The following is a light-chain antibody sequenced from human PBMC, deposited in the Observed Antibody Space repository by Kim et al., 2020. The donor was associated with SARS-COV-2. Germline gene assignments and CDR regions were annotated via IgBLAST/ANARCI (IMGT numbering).Light chain of an antibody. V-gene: IGKV1-39*01. CDR2: TAS. CDR1: QNINKD. CDR3: QQSYSTPT. J-gene: IGKJ5*01. Sequence: SASARDRVTIACRASQNINKDLNWYQLKPGKAPKLLIYTASSLQSGVPSRFSGSGSGTEFTLTISSLQPDDFATYYCQQSYSTPTFGQGTRLEIK.